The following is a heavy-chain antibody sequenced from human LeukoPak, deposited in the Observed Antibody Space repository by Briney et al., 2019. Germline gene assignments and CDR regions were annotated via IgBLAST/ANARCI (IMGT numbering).Heavy chain of an antibody. J-gene: IGHJ4*02. V-gene: IGHV4-39*07. CDR3: AGYRYSGSYYRDY. Sequence: SETLSLTCTVSGGSISSSYSYWGWIRQPPGKGLEWIGNIYYSGSTYYSPSLTSRVTVSVDTSENQFSLKLSSVTAADTAVYYCAGYRYSGSYYRDYWGQGTLVTVSS. CDR1: GGSISSSYSY. CDR2: IYYSGST. D-gene: IGHD1-26*01.